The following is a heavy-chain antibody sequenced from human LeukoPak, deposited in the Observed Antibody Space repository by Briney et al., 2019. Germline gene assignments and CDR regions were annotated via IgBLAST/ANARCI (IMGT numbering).Heavy chain of an antibody. CDR2: IYYSGST. CDR1: GGSISSSSYY. D-gene: IGHD3-22*01. Sequence: SETLSLTCTVSGGSISSSSYYWGWIRQPPGKGLEWIGTIYYSGSTHYSPSLKSRVTISVDTSKNQFSLKLSSVTAADTAVYYCARGLSMIVVVVHDWYFDLWGRGTLVTVSS. J-gene: IGHJ2*01. V-gene: IGHV4-39*01. CDR3: ARGLSMIVVVVHDWYFDL.